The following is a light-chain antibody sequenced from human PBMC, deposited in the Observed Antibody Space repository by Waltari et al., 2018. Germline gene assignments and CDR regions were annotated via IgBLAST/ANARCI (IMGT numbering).Light chain of an antibody. Sequence: IQLTQSPSSLSASVGDRVTITCRAIQGISINLAWYQQKPGKAPKLLISAASTLQSGVPLRFSGSGSGTDFTLTISSLQPEDFATYYCQQLNSDPITFGQGTRLEIK. CDR3: QQLNSDPIT. J-gene: IGKJ5*01. V-gene: IGKV1-9*01. CDR2: AAS. CDR1: QGISIN.